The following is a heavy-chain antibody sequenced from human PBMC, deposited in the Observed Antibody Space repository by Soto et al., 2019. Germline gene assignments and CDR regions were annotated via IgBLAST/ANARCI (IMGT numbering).Heavy chain of an antibody. CDR1: GGTFSSYA. CDR2: IIPIFGTA. D-gene: IGHD3-22*01. Sequence: DVSCKASGGTFSSYAISWVRQAPGQGLEWMGGIIPIFGTANYAQKFQGRVTITADESTSTAYMELSSLRSEDTAVYYCARAYSGYGAFDIWGQGTMVTVS. J-gene: IGHJ3*02. CDR3: ARAYSGYGAFDI. V-gene: IGHV1-69*01.